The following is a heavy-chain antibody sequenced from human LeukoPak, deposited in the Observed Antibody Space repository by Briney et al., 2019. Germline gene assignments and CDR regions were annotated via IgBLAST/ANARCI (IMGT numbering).Heavy chain of an antibody. CDR1: GFTFSSYW. V-gene: IGHV3-7*01. J-gene: IGHJ3*01. CDR2: IKEDGSEE. Sequence: GGSLRLSCAASGFTFSSYWMSCVRQAPGKGLECVANIKEDGSEEYYVDSVKGRFSISRDNAKNSLYLQMNSLRAEDTAVYYCARDWLAGNPYHAFDLWGKGTMVTVS. CDR3: ARDWLAGNPYHAFDL. D-gene: IGHD3-22*01.